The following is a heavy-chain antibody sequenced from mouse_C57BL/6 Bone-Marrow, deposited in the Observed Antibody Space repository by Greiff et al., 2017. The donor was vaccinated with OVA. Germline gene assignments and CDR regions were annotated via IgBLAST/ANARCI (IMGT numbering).Heavy chain of an antibody. CDR3: AREGDDYDVRAMDD. V-gene: IGHV1-18*01. Sequence: VQLQQSGPELVKPGASVKIPCKASGYTFTDYNMDWVKQSHGKSLEWIGDINPNNGGTIYNQKFKGKATLTVAKSSSTAYMELRSLTSEDTAVYYCAREGDDYDVRAMDDWGQGTSVTVSS. J-gene: IGHJ4*01. CDR1: GYTFTDYN. CDR2: INPNNGGT. D-gene: IGHD2-4*01.